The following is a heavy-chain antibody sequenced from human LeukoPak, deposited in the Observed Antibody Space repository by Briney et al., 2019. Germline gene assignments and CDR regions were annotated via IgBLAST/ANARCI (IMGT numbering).Heavy chain of an antibody. D-gene: IGHD3-22*01. CDR3: ARDYYDSQGEAFDI. V-gene: IGHV4-59*01. CDR1: GGSISGSY. J-gene: IGHJ3*02. Sequence: SETLSLTCTVSGGSISGSYWSWIRQPPGKGLEWIGYIFYVGCTNYNPSLKSRITISVDTSKNQFSLKLNSVTAADTAVYYCARDYYDSQGEAFDIWGQGTMVTVSS. CDR2: IFYVGCT.